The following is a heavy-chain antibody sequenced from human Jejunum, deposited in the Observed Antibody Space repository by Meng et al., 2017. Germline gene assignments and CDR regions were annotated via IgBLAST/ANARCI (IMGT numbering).Heavy chain of an antibody. V-gene: IGHV1-2*02. Sequence: ASVKVSCKASGYTFTDFYIFWVRQAPGQGLEWMGWINPNTDGANYAQKFQGRVTMTRDTSISTAYMELNRLGSDDTAVYYCARGRIGVFDAFDIWGQGTMVTVSS. J-gene: IGHJ3*02. CDR1: GYTFTDFY. D-gene: IGHD3-3*01. CDR3: ARGRIGVFDAFDI. CDR2: INPNTDGA.